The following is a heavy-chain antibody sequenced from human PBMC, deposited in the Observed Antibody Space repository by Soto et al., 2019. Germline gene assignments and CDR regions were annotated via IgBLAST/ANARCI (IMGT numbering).Heavy chain of an antibody. V-gene: IGHV3-74*01. Sequence: PGGSLRLSCAASGFTFSSYWMHWVRRAPGKGLVWVSRINSDGRSISYADSVKGRFTISRDNAKNTLFLQMNSLRAEDTAVYYCARGGSSSYNWFDPWGQGTLVTVS. CDR2: INSDGRSI. D-gene: IGHD6-13*01. J-gene: IGHJ5*02. CDR3: ARGGSSSYNWFDP. CDR1: GFTFSSYW.